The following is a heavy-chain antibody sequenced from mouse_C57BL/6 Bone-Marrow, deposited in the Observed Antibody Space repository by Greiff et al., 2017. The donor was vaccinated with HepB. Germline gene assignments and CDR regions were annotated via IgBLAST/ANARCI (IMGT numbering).Heavy chain of an antibody. D-gene: IGHD2-1*01. CDR3: ARPFYYGQVFAY. CDR2: ISGGGGNT. J-gene: IGHJ3*01. V-gene: IGHV5-9*01. Sequence: EVMLVESGGGLVKPGGSLKLSCAASGFTFSSYNMSWVRQTPEKRLEWVATISGGGGNTYYPDSVKGRFTISRDYAKNTLYMQMSSLRSEDTALYDCARPFYYGQVFAYWGQGTLVTVSA. CDR1: GFTFSSYN.